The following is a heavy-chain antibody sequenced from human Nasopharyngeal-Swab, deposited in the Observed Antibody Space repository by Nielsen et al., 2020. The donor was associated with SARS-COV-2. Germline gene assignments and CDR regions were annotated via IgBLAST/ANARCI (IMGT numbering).Heavy chain of an antibody. CDR2: IKPNSGGT. D-gene: IGHD6-19*01. J-gene: IGHJ5*02. CDR3: ARDRRDSSGTHNWFDP. V-gene: IGHV1-2*04. CDR1: GYTFTSYY. Sequence: SLKVSCKASGYTFTSYYMHWVRQDPGQGLEWMGWIKPNSGGTNYAQKFQGWVTITRDTSISTAYMELSRLRSDDTAVYYCARDRRDSSGTHNWFDPWGQGTLVTVSS.